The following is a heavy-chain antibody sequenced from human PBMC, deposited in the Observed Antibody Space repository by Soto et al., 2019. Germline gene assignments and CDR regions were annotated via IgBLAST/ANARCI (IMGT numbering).Heavy chain of an antibody. J-gene: IGHJ3*02. D-gene: IGHD1-20*01. V-gene: IGHV1-69*13. Sequence: SVKVSCKASGGTFSSYAISWVRQAPGQGLEWMGGIIPIFGTANYAQKFQGRVTITADESTSTAYMELSSLRSEDTAVYYCAREDSITGTTPQQSDAFDIWGQGTMVTVSS. CDR1: GGTFSSYA. CDR2: IIPIFGTA. CDR3: AREDSITGTTPQQSDAFDI.